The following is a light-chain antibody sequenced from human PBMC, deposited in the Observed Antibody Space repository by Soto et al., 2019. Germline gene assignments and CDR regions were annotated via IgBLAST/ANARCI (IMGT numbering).Light chain of an antibody. Sequence: QSVLTQPASVSGSPGQSITISCTGTSSDVGGYNYASWYQQHPGKAPEFMIYDVSNRPSGVSTRFSGSKSGNTASLTISGLQAEDEADYYCNSYTTSNTRQIVFGTGTKVTVL. CDR1: SSDVGGYNY. CDR2: DVS. V-gene: IGLV2-14*01. J-gene: IGLJ1*01. CDR3: NSYTTSNTRQIV.